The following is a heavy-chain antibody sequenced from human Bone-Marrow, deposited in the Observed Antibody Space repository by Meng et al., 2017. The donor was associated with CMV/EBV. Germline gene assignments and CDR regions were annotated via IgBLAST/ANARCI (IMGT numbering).Heavy chain of an antibody. CDR2: IKPDGSQG. CDR1: GFTFSTYW. CDR3: TKNLVASAGDY. D-gene: IGHD6-13*01. J-gene: IGHJ4*02. V-gene: IGHV3-7*01. Sequence: GESLKISCAASGFTFSTYWMTWVRQAPGKGLEWVANIKPDGSQGYYVDSVRGRFTISRDNAKSSLYLQINDLRVEDTALYYCTKNLVASAGDYWGQGTRVTVSS.